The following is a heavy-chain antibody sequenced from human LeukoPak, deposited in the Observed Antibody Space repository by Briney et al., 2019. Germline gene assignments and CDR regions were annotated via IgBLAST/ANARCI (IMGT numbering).Heavy chain of an antibody. J-gene: IGHJ6*02. D-gene: IGHD3-22*01. CDR1: GGSISSYY. V-gene: IGHV4-59*06. CDR2: IYYSGST. CDR3: ARETYYYDSSGYYLPYYYYGMDV. Sequence: PSETLSLTCTVSGGSISSYYWSWIRQPPGKGLEGIGYIYYSGSTYYNPSLKSRVTISVDTSKNQFSLKLSSVTAADTAVYYCARETYYYDSSGYYLPYYYYGMDVWGQGTTVTVS.